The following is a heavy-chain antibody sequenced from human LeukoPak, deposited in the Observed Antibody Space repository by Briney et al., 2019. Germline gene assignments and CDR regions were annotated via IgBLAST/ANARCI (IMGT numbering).Heavy chain of an antibody. CDR2: INPNSGGT. CDR3: ARARIAAHGWYYYYMDV. D-gene: IGHD6-6*01. V-gene: IGHV1-2*02. J-gene: IGHJ6*03. CDR1: GYTFTGYY. Sequence: ASVKVSCKASGYTFTGYYMHWVRQAPGQGLEWMGWINPNSGGTNYAQKFQGRVTMTRDTSISTAYMELSRLRSDDTAVYYCARARIAAHGWYYYYMDVWGKGTTVTVSS.